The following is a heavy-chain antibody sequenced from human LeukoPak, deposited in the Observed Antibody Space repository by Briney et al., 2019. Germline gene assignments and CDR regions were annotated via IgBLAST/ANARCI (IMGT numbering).Heavy chain of an antibody. V-gene: IGHV1-69*13. J-gene: IGHJ6*03. CDR2: IIPIFGTA. CDR1: GGTFSSYA. Sequence: SVKVSCKASGGTFSSYAISWLRQAPGQGLEWMGGIIPIFGTANYAQKFQGRVTITADESTSTAYMELSSLRSEDTAVYYCARDRSDIRFLEWLSSPYYYYYMDVWGKGTTVTVSS. CDR3: ARDRSDIRFLEWLSSPYYYYYMDV. D-gene: IGHD3-3*01.